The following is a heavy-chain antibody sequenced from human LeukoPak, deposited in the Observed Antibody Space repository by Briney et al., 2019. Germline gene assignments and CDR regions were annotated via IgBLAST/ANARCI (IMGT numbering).Heavy chain of an antibody. CDR3: AKADYSNYVFPDY. CDR1: GFTFSSYA. CDR2: ISGSGGST. Sequence: AGGSLRLSCAASGFTFSSYAMSWVRQAPGKGLEWVSAISGSGGSTYYADSVKGRFTISRDNSKNTLYLQMNSLRAEDTAVYYCAKADYSNYVFPDYWGQGTLVTVSS. J-gene: IGHJ4*02. D-gene: IGHD4-4*01. V-gene: IGHV3-23*01.